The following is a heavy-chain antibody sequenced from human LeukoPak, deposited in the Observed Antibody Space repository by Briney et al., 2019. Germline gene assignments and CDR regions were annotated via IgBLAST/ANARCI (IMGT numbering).Heavy chain of an antibody. Sequence: PGGSLRLSCGASGFTFNSEWMSWVRQAPGEGLEWVAIIKPDGSATSYVDSAKGRFTISRDNAKNSLFLQMHSLKVDDTGVYYCVRGGSMDVWGQGTAVTVSS. J-gene: IGHJ6*02. CDR2: IKPDGSAT. V-gene: IGHV3-7*05. CDR3: VRGGSMDV. CDR1: GFTFNSEW.